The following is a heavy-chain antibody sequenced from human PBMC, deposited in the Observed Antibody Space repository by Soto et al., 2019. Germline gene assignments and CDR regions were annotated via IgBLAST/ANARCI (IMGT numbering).Heavy chain of an antibody. J-gene: IGHJ4*02. CDR2: INAGNGNT. CDR3: ARVPAHRYYYDRSGYYYGPDY. V-gene: IGHV1-3*01. D-gene: IGHD3-22*01. Sequence: ASVKVSCKAXGYTFTSYAMHWVCQAPGQRLEWMGWINAGNGNTKYSQKFQSRVTITRDTSASTAYMELSSLRSEDTAVYYCARVPAHRYYYDRSGYYYGPDYWGQGTLVTVSS. CDR1: GYTFTSYA.